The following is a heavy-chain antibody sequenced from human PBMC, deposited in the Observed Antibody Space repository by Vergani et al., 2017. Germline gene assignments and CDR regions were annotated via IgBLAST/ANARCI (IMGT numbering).Heavy chain of an antibody. Sequence: EVQVVESGGGLIKPGGSLRLSCVVSGITFKNAWINWVRQAPGKGLEWIGRNRSKNDGGTADYAAPLKGRFTISRDDSKDSAFLLVNNLKTEDTAVYFCYTDYHDYWGQGTLVTVSS. D-gene: IGHD2-2*02. J-gene: IGHJ4*02. V-gene: IGHV3-15*01. CDR2: NRSKNDGGTA. CDR1: GITFKNAW. CDR3: YTDYHDY.